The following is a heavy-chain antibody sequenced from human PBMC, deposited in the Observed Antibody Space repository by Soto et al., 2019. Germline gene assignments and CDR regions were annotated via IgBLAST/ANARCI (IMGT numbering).Heavy chain of an antibody. V-gene: IGHV1-18*01. Sequence: ASVKVSCKASGYTFTSYGISWVRQAPGQGLKWMGWISAYNGNTNYAQKLQGRVTMTTDTSTSTAYMELRSLRSDDTAVYYCARVGPEYCSGGSCYDVVWCDPWGQGT. D-gene: IGHD2-15*01. CDR1: GYTFTSYG. CDR3: ARVGPEYCSGGSCYDVVWCDP. CDR2: ISAYNGNT. J-gene: IGHJ5*02.